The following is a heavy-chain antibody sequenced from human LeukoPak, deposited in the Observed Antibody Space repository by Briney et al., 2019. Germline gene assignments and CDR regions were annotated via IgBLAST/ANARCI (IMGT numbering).Heavy chain of an antibody. J-gene: IGHJ5*02. CDR2: IYYSGST. D-gene: IGHD6-19*01. CDR1: GGSISSYY. Sequence: SETLSLTCTVSGGSISSYYWSWIRQPPGKGLEWIGYIYYSGSTNYNPSLKSRVTISVDTSKNQFSLKLSSVTAADTAVYYCARADSGRYPPQNWFDPWGQGTLVSVSS. V-gene: IGHV4-59*01. CDR3: ARADSGRYPPQNWFDP.